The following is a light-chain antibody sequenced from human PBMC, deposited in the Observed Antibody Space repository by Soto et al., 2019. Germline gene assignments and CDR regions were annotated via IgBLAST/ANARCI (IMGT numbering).Light chain of an antibody. Sequence: GERVTLSCRASQSGSSSYLAWYQQKPGQAHRLLIYGAYSRATGIPDRFSGSGSGTDFTLTISRLEPEDFAVYYCQKSGTSPEWTFG. J-gene: IGKJ1*01. CDR1: QSGSSSY. CDR3: QKSGTSPEWT. CDR2: GAY. V-gene: IGKV3-20*01.